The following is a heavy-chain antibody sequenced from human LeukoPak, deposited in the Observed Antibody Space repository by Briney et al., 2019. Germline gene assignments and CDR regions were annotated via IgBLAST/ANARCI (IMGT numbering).Heavy chain of an antibody. Sequence: GSLRLSCAASGFTFSDYYTSWIRQAPGKGLEWVSYISSSSSYTNYADSVKGRFTISRDNAKNSLYLQMNSLRAEDTAVYYCARGAKGAFDIWGQGTMVTVSS. CDR3: ARGAKGAFDI. J-gene: IGHJ3*02. CDR2: ISSSSSYT. CDR1: GFTFSDYY. V-gene: IGHV3-11*05.